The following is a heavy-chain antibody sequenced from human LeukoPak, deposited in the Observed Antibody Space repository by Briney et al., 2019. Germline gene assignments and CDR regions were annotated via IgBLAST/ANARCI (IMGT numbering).Heavy chain of an antibody. CDR3: ARGFGDYGAHDAFDI. J-gene: IGHJ3*02. CDR1: GGSISSGDYY. D-gene: IGHD4-17*01. V-gene: IGHV4-30-4*08. Sequence: SETLSLTCTVSGGSISSGDYYWSWIRQPPGKGLEWIGYIYYSGSTYYNPSLKSRVTISVDTSKNQFSLKLSSVTAADTAVYYCARGFGDYGAHDAFDIWGQGTMVAVSS. CDR2: IYYSGST.